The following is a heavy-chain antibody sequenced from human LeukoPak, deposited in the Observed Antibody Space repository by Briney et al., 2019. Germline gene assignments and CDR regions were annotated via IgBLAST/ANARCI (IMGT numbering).Heavy chain of an antibody. CDR2: IYYNGTT. V-gene: IGHV4-59*08. CDR3: ARSSEIHNGSRRGLYYFDY. Sequence: PSETLSLTRSVSGGSLTVYYWSSIPHLPGKGLEWLGYIYYNGTTSYHPSLRSRLTISQDASKPLYSLRLRFVPAADTAIYFCARSSEIHNGSRRGLYYFDYLGRGKMVIVS. CDR1: GGSLTVYY. J-gene: IGHJ4*02. D-gene: IGHD3-10*01.